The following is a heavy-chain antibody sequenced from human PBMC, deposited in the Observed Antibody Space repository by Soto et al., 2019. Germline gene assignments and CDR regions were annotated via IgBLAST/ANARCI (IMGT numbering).Heavy chain of an antibody. CDR3: ARAGHDSSGYYYGGLDY. V-gene: IGHV3-33*01. Sequence: QVQLVESGGGVAQPGGSLRLSCAASGFTFSRYGMHWVRQAPGKGLEWVAVIWTDGSYEYYADSVMGRFTISRDNSKNTLYLQMNSLRAEDTAVYYCARAGHDSSGYYYGGLDYWGPGTLLTVSS. CDR1: GFTFSRYG. D-gene: IGHD3-22*01. CDR2: IWTDGSYE. J-gene: IGHJ4*02.